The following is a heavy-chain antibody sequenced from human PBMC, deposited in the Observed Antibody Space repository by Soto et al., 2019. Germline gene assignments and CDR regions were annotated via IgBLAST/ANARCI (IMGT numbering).Heavy chain of an antibody. D-gene: IGHD3-10*01. Sequence: PGGSLRLSCAASGFTFSSYCMNWVRQAPGKGLEWVSCINGTGSYIMYADSVKGRFTISRDKAKNSLYLQMKRLRADEKGVYFCARDKESLLVKWFDPWGQGAFVTV. CDR3: ARDKESLLVKWFDP. CDR2: INGTGSYI. V-gene: IGHV3-21*01. J-gene: IGHJ5*02. CDR1: GFTFSSYC.